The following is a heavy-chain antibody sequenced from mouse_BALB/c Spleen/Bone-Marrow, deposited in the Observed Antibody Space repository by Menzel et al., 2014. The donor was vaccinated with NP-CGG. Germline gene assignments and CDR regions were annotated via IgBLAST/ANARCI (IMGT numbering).Heavy chain of an antibody. J-gene: IGHJ1*01. CDR2: IDPANGNT. Sequence: VQLQQPGAELVKPGASVKLPCTASGFNIKDTYMHWVKQRPEQGLEWIGRIDPANGNTKYDPKFQGKATITADTSSKTASLKLSSLTSGDTAVYFCARAGMGRYFDFWGAGTTVTVSS. V-gene: IGHV14-3*02. CDR3: ARAGMGRYFDF. D-gene: IGHD4-1*01. CDR1: GFNIKDTY.